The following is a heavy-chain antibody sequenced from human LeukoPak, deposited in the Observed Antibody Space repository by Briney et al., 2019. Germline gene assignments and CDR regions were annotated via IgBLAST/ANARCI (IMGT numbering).Heavy chain of an antibody. CDR3: ARRGRLPRSGYFDY. Sequence: SETLSLTCTVSGGSISSGGYYWSWIRQHPGKGLEWIGYIYYSGSTYYDPSLKSRVTISVDTSKNQFSLKLSSVTAADTAVYYCARRGRLPRSGYFDYWGQGTLVTVSS. D-gene: IGHD2-15*01. V-gene: IGHV4-31*03. CDR2: IYYSGST. J-gene: IGHJ4*02. CDR1: GGSISSGGYY.